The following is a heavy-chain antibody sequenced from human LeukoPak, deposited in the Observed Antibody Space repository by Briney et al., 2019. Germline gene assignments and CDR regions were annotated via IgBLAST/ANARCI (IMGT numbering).Heavy chain of an antibody. CDR3: ARLPSIGIGFRYYYYMDV. V-gene: IGHV4-59*08. CDR2: IYYSGST. D-gene: IGHD2-21*01. CDR1: GGSISSYY. J-gene: IGHJ6*03. Sequence: SETLSLTCTVSGGSISSYYWSWIRQPPGKGLEWIGYIYYSGSTNYNPSLKSRVTISVDTFKNQFSLKLSSVTAADTAVYYCARLPSIGIGFRYYYYMDVWGKGTTVTVSS.